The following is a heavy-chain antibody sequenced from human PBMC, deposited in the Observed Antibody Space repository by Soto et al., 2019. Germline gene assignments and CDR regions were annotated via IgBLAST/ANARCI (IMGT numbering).Heavy chain of an antibody. CDR3: ATSYGDPYFDY. Sequence: GESLKISCKASGYTFTSYWIGWVRQMPGKGLEWMGIIYPSNSDTRYSPSFQGQVTISADKSISTAYLQWSSLKASDTAMYYCATSYGDPYFDYWGQGTLVTVSS. V-gene: IGHV5-51*01. J-gene: IGHJ4*02. CDR2: IYPSNSDT. CDR1: GYTFTSYW. D-gene: IGHD4-17*01.